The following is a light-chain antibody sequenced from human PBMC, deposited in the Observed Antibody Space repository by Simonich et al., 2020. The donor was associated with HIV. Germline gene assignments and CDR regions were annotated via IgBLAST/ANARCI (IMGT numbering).Light chain of an antibody. CDR1: SGHSSSA. CDR3: QTWGAGIWV. J-gene: IGLJ3*02. CDR2: LNSDGSH. Sequence: QLVLTQSPSASASLGASVKLTCPLSSGHSSSAIPWHQQQPEQGPRYLMKLNSDGSHSKGDGIPDRFSGASSGAERYLTISSLQSEDEADYYCQTWGAGIWVFGGGTKLTVL. V-gene: IGLV4-69*01.